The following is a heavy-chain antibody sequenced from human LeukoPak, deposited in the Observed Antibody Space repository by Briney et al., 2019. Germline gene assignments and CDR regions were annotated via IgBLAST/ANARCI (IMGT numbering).Heavy chain of an antibody. CDR2: INHSGST. CDR3: ASGGYCSSTSCRRNRFDP. D-gene: IGHD2-2*01. V-gene: IGHV4-34*01. Sequence: PSETLSLTCAVYGGSFSGYYWSWLRQPPGKGLEWIGEINHSGSTNYNPSLKSRVTISVDTSKNQFSLKLSSVTAADTAVYYCASGGYCSSTSCRRNRFDPWGQGTLVTVSS. J-gene: IGHJ5*02. CDR1: GGSFSGYY.